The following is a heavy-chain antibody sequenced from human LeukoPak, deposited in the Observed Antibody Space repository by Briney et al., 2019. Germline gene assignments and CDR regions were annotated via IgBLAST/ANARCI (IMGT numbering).Heavy chain of an antibody. CDR1: GGTFSSYA. V-gene: IGHV1-69*11. D-gene: IGHD3-22*01. CDR3: AREDYYDSSGYFLLSR. Sequence: SSVKVSCKASGGTFSSYAISWVRQAPGQGLEWMGRIIPILGTANYAQKFQGRVTITTDESTSTAYMELSSLRSEDTAVYYCAREDYYDSSGYFLLSRWGQGTLVTVSS. CDR2: IIPILGTA. J-gene: IGHJ4*02.